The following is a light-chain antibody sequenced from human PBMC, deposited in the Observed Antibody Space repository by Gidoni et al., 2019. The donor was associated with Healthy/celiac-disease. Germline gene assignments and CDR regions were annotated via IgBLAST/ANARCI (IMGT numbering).Light chain of an antibody. CDR1: QSVSSN. Sequence: EIVMTQSPATMYVSPGERATLSCRASQSVSSNLAWYQQKPVQAHRLLIYGASTRASVIPARFSGSGSGTEFTLTISSLQSEDFAVYYCQQYNNWPMYTFGQGTKLEIK. J-gene: IGKJ2*01. CDR2: GAS. CDR3: QQYNNWPMYT. V-gene: IGKV3-15*01.